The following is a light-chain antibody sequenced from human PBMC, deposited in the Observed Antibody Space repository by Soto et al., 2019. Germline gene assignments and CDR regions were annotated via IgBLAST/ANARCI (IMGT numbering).Light chain of an antibody. V-gene: IGKV3-15*01. CDR3: QQYHNWPPQYT. J-gene: IGKJ2*01. CDR2: GAS. Sequence: EIVMTQSPAILSVSPGERATLSCRASQTVASNLAWYQQKPVQAPRLLIHGASTRATGVSARFSGSGSGTEFTLTISSLQSEDFAVYYCQQYHNWPPQYTFGQGTKLQIK. CDR1: QTVASN.